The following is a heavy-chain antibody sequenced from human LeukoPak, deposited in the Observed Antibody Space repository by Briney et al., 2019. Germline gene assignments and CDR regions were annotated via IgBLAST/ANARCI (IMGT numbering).Heavy chain of an antibody. Sequence: GGSLRLSCVASGFTFSGYTMSWVRQAPGKGPEWISAVSARGDKTYYADSVKGRFTVSRDNSKDTLFLQMISLRAEDTALYYCARDIHDSNGYYYDYWGQGTLVTVSP. CDR1: GFTFSGYT. CDR3: ARDIHDSNGYYYDY. V-gene: IGHV3-23*01. J-gene: IGHJ4*02. D-gene: IGHD3-22*01. CDR2: VSARGDKT.